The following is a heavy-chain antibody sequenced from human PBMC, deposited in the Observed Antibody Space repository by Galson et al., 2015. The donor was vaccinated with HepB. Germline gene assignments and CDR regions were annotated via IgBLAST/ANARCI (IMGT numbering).Heavy chain of an antibody. CDR2: VSYDGASK. CDR1: GFTFSSYA. CDR3: ARGSYDSNAYRSYNWFDP. V-gene: IGHV3-30-3*01. Sequence: SLRLSCAASGFTFSSYAMHWVRQAPGKGLEWVAVVSYDGASKYYADSVKGRFTISKDNSKNTVYLQMNSLRAEDTAVYYCARGSYDSNAYRSYNWFDPWGQGTLVTVFS. J-gene: IGHJ5*02. D-gene: IGHD3-22*01.